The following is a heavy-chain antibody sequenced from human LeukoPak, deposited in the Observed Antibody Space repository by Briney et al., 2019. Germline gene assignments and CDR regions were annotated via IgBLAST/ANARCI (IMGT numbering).Heavy chain of an antibody. D-gene: IGHD1-20*01. V-gene: IGHV3-30*02. CDR2: IRYDGSNK. J-gene: IGHJ5*02. CDR3: AKDKPEWYNWKNWSDP. Sequence: GGSLRLSCAASGFTFSSYGMHWVRQAPGKGLEWVAFIRYDGSNKYYADSVEGRFTISRDNSKNTLYLQMNSLRAEDTAVYYCAKDKPEWYNWKNWSDPWGQGTLVTVSS. CDR1: GFTFSSYG.